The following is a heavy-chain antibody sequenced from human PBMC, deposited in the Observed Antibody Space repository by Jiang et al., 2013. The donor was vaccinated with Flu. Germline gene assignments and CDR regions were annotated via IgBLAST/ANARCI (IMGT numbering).Heavy chain of an antibody. D-gene: IGHD6-19*01. CDR2: SNPNSGAT. CDR1: FTAYY. Sequence: FTAYYIHWVRQAPGQGLEWMGWSNPNSGATKYAQKFQGTVTMTRDTSISTAYMDLTSLRSDDTAVYYCARGTQWLIQTYWGQGTLVAVSS. J-gene: IGHJ4*02. CDR3: ARGTQWLIQTY. V-gene: IGHV1-2*02.